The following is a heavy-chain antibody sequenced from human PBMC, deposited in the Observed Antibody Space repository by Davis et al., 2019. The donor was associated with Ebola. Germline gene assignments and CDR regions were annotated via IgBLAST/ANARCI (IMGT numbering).Heavy chain of an antibody. V-gene: IGHV1-3*01. D-gene: IGHD4-17*01. CDR2: INAGNGNT. J-gene: IGHJ4*02. CDR1: GYTFTSYA. CDR3: ARAGLITVTGDY. Sequence: ASVKVSCKASGYTFTSYAMHWVRQAPGQRLEWMGWINAGNGNTKYSQKFQGRVTITRDTSASTAYMELRSLRSDDTAVYYCARAGLITVTGDYWGQGTLVTVSS.